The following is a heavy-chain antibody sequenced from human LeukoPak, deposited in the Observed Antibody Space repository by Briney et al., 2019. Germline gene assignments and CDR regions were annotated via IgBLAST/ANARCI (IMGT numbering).Heavy chain of an antibody. Sequence: GGSLRLSCAASGFTFSDYYMSWIRQAPGKGLEWVSYISSSGNTIYYADSVKGRFTISRDNAKNSLYLQMNSLRAEDTAVYYCARELESLVLKAEFDYWGQGTLVTVSS. D-gene: IGHD3-22*01. V-gene: IGHV3-11*01. CDR2: ISSSGNTI. J-gene: IGHJ4*02. CDR1: GFTFSDYY. CDR3: ARELESLVLKAEFDY.